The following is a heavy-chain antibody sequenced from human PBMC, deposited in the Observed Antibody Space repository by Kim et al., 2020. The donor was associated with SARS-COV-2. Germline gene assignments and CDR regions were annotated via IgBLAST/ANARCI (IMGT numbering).Heavy chain of an antibody. D-gene: IGHD1-26*01. V-gene: IGHV3-23*01. CDR3: AKGVINSGFDY. J-gene: IGHJ4*02. CDR1: GFTFSTSP. CDR2: ISWDGTRT. Sequence: GGSLRLSCVASGFTFSTSPMGWVRQAPGKGLEWVSRISWDGTRTYYADSVKGRVTMSSDKSKNMLYLHMNSLRVEDTAVYYCAKGVINSGFDYWVQGTQV.